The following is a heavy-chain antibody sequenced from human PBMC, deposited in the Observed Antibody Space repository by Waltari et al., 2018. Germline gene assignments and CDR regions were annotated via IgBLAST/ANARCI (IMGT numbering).Heavy chain of an antibody. CDR3: VRIRLGPTTRIFDS. V-gene: IGHV3-72*01. D-gene: IGHD1-26*01. Sequence: EVQLVESGGGLVQPGGSLRLSCAASGFTFSDHYMDWVRQAPGKGIEWVARIRKKVNFYSTEYVPSVKGRFTISRDDSKSSRYLQMNSPKSEDTAVYYCVRIRLGPTTRIFDSWGQGTLVTVSS. J-gene: IGHJ4*02. CDR2: IRKKVNFYST. CDR1: GFTFSDHY.